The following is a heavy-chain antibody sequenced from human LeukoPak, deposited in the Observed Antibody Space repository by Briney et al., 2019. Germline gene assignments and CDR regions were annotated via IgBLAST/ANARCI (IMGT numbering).Heavy chain of an antibody. D-gene: IGHD3-10*01. V-gene: IGHV4-59*08. CDR2: IYNTGNS. J-gene: IGHJ2*01. CDR3: ARLGKMNLVQGVFWYFDL. Sequence: SETLSLTCTVSGGSVSSDSWNWIRQSPGKGLEWIGYIYNTGNSNHNPSLKNRVTISFDKSKSQLSLVLTSVAAADTAIYYCARLGKMNLVQGVFWYFDLWGRGTLVTVSS. CDR1: GGSVSSDS.